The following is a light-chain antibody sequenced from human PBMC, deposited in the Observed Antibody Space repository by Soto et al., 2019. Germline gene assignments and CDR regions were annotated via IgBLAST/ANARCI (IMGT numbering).Light chain of an antibody. V-gene: IGLV2-14*01. J-gene: IGLJ3*02. CDR2: EVS. CDR1: NNDVGFYNY. Sequence: QSALTQPRSVSGSPGQSVTISCTGTNNDVGFYNYVSWYQQQLGKAPKLMIYEVSNRPSGISNRFSGSMSGNTASLTISGLQAEDEADYYCSSYTTNNTWVFGGGTKLTVL. CDR3: SSYTTNNTWV.